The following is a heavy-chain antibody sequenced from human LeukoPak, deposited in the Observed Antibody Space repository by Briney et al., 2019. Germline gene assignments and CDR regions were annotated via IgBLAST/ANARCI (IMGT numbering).Heavy chain of an antibody. CDR3: ARVPDSSGWYGVVDY. CDR1: GGSVSSGSYY. V-gene: IGHV4-61*01. CDR2: IYYSGST. D-gene: IGHD6-19*01. Sequence: SETLSLTCTVSGGSVSSGSYYWSWIRQPPGKGLEWIGYIYYSGSTNYNPSLKSRVTISVDTSKNQFSLKLSSVTAADTAVYYCARVPDSSGWYGVVDYWGQGTLVTVSS. J-gene: IGHJ4*02.